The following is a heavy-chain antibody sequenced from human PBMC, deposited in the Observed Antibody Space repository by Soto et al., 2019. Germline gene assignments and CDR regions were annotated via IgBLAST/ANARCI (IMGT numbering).Heavy chain of an antibody. Sequence: GGPLSPSCEALGFTATSNTITWAGRAPGKGLEWVSLIYSDGSAYYADSVKGRFTISRDNSKNMLYLQMNSLRAEDTAVYYCAATGDYCSGVTCYPQGDVWGQGTTVTVSS. J-gene: IGHJ6*02. V-gene: IGHV3-53*01. CDR3: AATGDYCSGVTCYPQGDV. CDR1: GFTATSNT. D-gene: IGHD2-15*01. CDR2: IYSDGSA.